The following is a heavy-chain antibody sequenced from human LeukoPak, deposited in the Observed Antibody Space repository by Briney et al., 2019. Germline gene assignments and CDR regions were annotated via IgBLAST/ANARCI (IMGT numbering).Heavy chain of an antibody. CDR3: ARENQGM. CDR1: VGTFSRYA. CDR2: IFPIFGVA. V-gene: IGHV1-69*13. Sequence: AAVKVSCKAPVGTFSRYAICWVRQAPGQGLGWMGGIFPIFGVANYAQKFQGRDTITADESTSTAYMELSSLRSEDTAVYYCARENQGMWGQGTLVTVSS. J-gene: IGHJ4*02.